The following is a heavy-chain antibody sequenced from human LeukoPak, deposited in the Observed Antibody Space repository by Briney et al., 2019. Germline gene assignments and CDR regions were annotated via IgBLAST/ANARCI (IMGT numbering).Heavy chain of an antibody. CDR1: RFTFSSYW. Sequence: GGSLRLSCAASRFTFSSYWMHWVRQAPGEGLVWVSRINSDGSIIRYADFVKGRFTISRDNAKNTLYLQMSSLRADDTSVYYCARGPTYYDFYFDYWGQGTLVTVSS. J-gene: IGHJ4*02. CDR2: INSDGSII. CDR3: ARGPTYYDFYFDY. D-gene: IGHD3-3*01. V-gene: IGHV3-74*01.